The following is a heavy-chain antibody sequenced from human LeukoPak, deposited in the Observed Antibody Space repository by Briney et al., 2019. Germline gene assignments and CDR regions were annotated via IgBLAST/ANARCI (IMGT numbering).Heavy chain of an antibody. CDR1: GYTFTGYY. Sequence: AASVKVSCKASGYTFTGYYMHWVRQAPGQGLEWMGWINPNSGGTNYAQKFQGRVTMTRDTSISTAYMELSRLRSDDTAVYYCARVGYSSGWWWGFGYFDYWGQGTLVTVSS. D-gene: IGHD6-19*01. CDR3: ARVGYSSGWWWGFGYFDY. V-gene: IGHV1-2*02. CDR2: INPNSGGT. J-gene: IGHJ4*02.